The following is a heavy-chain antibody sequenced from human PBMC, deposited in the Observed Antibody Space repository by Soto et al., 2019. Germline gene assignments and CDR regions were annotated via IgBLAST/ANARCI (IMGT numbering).Heavy chain of an antibody. CDR2: INHSGST. D-gene: IGHD3-22*01. J-gene: IGHJ4*02. Sequence: SETLSLTSAVYGGSFSGYYWSWIRQPPGKGLEWIGEINHSGSTNYNPSLKSRVTISVDTSKNQFSLKLSSVTAADTAVYYCATYEDSSSYYQDYFDYWGQGTLVTVSS. CDR3: ATYEDSSSYYQDYFDY. CDR1: GGSFSGYY. V-gene: IGHV4-34*01.